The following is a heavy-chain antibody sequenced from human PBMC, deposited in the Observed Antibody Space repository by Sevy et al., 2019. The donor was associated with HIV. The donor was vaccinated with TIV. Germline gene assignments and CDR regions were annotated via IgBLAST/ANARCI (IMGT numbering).Heavy chain of an antibody. CDR2: IYTSGST. CDR1: GGTISSGSYY. D-gene: IGHD2-2*01. J-gene: IGHJ5*02. CDR3: AREGSTWAGWFDP. V-gene: IGHV4-61*02. Sequence: SETLSLTCTVSGGTISSGSYYWSWIRQPAGKGREWIGRIYTSGSTNYNPSLKSRVTISVDTSKNQFSLKLSSVTAADTAVYYCAREGSTWAGWFDPWGQGTQVTVSS.